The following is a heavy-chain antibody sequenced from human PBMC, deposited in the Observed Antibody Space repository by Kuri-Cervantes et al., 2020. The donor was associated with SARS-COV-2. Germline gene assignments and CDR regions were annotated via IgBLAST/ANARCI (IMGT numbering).Heavy chain of an antibody. CDR1: GFTVSSNY. V-gene: IGHV3-53*01. CDR2: IYSGGST. Sequence: GESLKISSAASGFTVSSNYMSWVRQAPGKGLEWVSVIYSGGSTYYADSVKGRFTISRDNSKNTLYLQMNSLRVEDTAVYYCARWYSGSSYRHLDYWGLGTLVTVSS. D-gene: IGHD1-26*01. J-gene: IGHJ4*02. CDR3: ARWYSGSSYRHLDY.